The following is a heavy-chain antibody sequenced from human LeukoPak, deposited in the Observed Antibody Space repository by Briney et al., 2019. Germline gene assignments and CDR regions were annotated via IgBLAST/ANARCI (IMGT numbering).Heavy chain of an antibody. D-gene: IGHD2-2*01. Sequence: ASVKVSCKVSGYTLTELSMHWVRQAPGKGLEWMGGFDPEDGETIYAQKFQGRVTMTEDTSTDTAYMELSSLRSEDTAVYYCAIGPVPAAMDPDAFDIWGQGTMVTVSS. CDR3: AIGPVPAAMDPDAFDI. V-gene: IGHV1-24*01. CDR1: GYTLTELS. CDR2: FDPEDGET. J-gene: IGHJ3*02.